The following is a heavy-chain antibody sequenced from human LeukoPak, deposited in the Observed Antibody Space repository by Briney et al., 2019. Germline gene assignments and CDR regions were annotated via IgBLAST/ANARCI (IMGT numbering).Heavy chain of an antibody. D-gene: IGHD3-16*01. Sequence: PSETLSLTCTVSGGSISSSSYYWGWLRQPPGKGLEWIGSIYYSGSTYYNPSLKSRVTISVDTFKNQSSLKLSSVTAADTAVYYCARYGGYYFDYWGQGTLVTVSS. J-gene: IGHJ4*02. V-gene: IGHV4-39*07. CDR1: GGSISSSSYY. CDR3: ARYGGYYFDY. CDR2: IYYSGST.